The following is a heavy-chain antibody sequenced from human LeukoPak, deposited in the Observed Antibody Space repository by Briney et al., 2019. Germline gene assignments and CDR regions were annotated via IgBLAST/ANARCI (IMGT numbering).Heavy chain of an antibody. D-gene: IGHD2-2*01. V-gene: IGHV3-21*04. Sequence: GGSLRLSCAASGFTFSTFTMNWVRQAPGKGLEWVSSISTSSNFIYYADSVKGRFTISRDNAKNSLFLQMNSLRAEDTAVYYCAKGPSYYYYYYMDVWGKGTTVTISS. J-gene: IGHJ6*03. CDR1: GFTFSTFT. CDR2: ISTSSNFI. CDR3: AKGPSYYYYYYMDV.